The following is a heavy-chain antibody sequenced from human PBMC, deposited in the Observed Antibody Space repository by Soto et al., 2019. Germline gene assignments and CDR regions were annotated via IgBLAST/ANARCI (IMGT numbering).Heavy chain of an antibody. CDR3: ARNAVVVPAAMYYYYYYYMDV. CDR2: INHSGST. CDR1: GGSFSGYY. D-gene: IGHD2-2*01. V-gene: IGHV4-34*01. J-gene: IGHJ6*03. Sequence: KPSETLSLTCAVYGGSFSGYYWSWIRQPPGKGLEWIGEINHSGSTNYNPSLKSRVTISVDTSKNQFSLKLSSVTAADTAVYYCARNAVVVPAAMYYYYYYYMDVWGKGTTVTVSS.